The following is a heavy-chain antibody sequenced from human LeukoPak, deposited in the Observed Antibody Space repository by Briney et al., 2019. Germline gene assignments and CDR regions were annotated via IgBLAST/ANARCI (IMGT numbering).Heavy chain of an antibody. J-gene: IGHJ4*02. Sequence: ASVKVSCKASGYTFTGYYMHWVRQAPGQGLEWMGRINPNSGGTNYAQKFQGRVTMTRDTSISTAYMELSRLRSDDTAVYYCARVPEWFGELLEHFDYWGKGTLVTVSS. CDR3: ARVPEWFGELLEHFDY. D-gene: IGHD3-10*01. V-gene: IGHV1-2*06. CDR1: GYTFTGYY. CDR2: INPNSGGT.